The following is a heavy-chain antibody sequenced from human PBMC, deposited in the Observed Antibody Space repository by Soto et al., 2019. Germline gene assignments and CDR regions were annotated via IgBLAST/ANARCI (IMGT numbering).Heavy chain of an antibody. CDR1: GFTFSSYA. J-gene: IGHJ6*02. V-gene: IGHV3-23*01. D-gene: IGHD3-10*01. Sequence: GGSLRLSCAASGFTFSSYAMSWVRQAPGKGLEWVSAISGSGGSTYYADSVKGRFTISRDNSKNTLYLQMNSLRAEDTAVYYCAKDLWFGELRDYYYGMDVWGQGTTVTVSS. CDR2: ISGSGGST. CDR3: AKDLWFGELRDYYYGMDV.